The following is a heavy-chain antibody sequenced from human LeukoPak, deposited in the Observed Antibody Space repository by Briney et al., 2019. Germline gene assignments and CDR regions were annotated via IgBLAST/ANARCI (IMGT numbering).Heavy chain of an antibody. D-gene: IGHD4-17*01. V-gene: IGHV3-53*01. CDR2: VYSGGST. J-gene: IGHJ4*02. CDR3: ARDPGPYGELSSVFDY. Sequence: GGSLRLSCAASGFTVSSNYMRWVRQAPGKGLAWVSVVYSGGSTYYADSVKGRFTISRDNSKNTLYFQMNSLRDEDTAVYYCARDPGPYGELSSVFDYWGQGTLVTVSS. CDR1: GFTVSSNY.